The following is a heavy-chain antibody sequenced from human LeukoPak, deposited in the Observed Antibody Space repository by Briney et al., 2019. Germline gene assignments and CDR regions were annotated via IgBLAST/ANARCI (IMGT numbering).Heavy chain of an antibody. V-gene: IGHV4-61*02. CDR3: ASSITGTTENYFDY. CDR1: GGSISSGSYY. D-gene: IGHD1-7*01. CDR2: IYTNGST. Sequence: SETLSLTCIVSGGSISSGSYYWSWIRQPAGKGLEWIGRIYTNGSTNYNPSLKSRVTISVDTSKNQFSLKLSSVTAADTAVYYCASSITGTTENYFDYWGQGTLVTVSS. J-gene: IGHJ4*02.